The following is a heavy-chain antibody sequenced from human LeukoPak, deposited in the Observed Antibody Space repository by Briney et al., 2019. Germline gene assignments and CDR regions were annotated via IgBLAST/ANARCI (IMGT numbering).Heavy chain of an antibody. J-gene: IGHJ4*02. CDR1: GFTFSSYA. CDR3: AKGFRYFDF. CDR2: ISGSGGST. D-gene: IGHD3-9*01. Sequence: GGSLRLSCAASGFTFSSYAMSWVRQAPGKGLGWVSAISGSGGSTYYADSVKGRFTISRDNSKNTLFLQMSSLRAEDTAVYYCAKGFRYFDFWGQGTLVTVSS. V-gene: IGHV3-23*01.